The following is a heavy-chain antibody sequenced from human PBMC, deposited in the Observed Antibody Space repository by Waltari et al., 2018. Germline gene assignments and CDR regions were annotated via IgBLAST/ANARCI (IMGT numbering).Heavy chain of an antibody. CDR3: AKDFGELFSWFDP. CDR1: GFTFSSYG. D-gene: IGHD3-10*01. Sequence: QVQLVESGGGVVQPGRSLRLSCAASGFTFSSYGMHWVRPAPGKGLEWVAVIWYDGSNKYYADSVKGRFTISRDNSKNTLYLQMNSLRAEDTAMYYCAKDFGELFSWFDPWGQGTLVTVSS. CDR2: IWYDGSNK. V-gene: IGHV3-30*18. J-gene: IGHJ5*02.